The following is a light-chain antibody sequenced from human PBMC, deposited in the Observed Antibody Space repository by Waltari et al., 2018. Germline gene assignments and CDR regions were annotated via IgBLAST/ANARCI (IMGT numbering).Light chain of an antibody. V-gene: IGKV3-20*01. CDR2: GAS. CDR3: QQFGSSPFT. CDR1: RRVTRNH. Sequence: EIVLTQSPVTLPLSPGESATTPCRAIRRVTRNHLAWYQQKPGQAPRLLHHGASSRATDIPDRFSGSGSGTDFTLTINRLEPEDFAVYYCQQFGSSPFTFGQGTRLEIK. J-gene: IGKJ5*01.